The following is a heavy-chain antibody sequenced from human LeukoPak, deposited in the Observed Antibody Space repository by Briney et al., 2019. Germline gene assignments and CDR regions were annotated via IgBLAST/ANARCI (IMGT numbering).Heavy chain of an antibody. J-gene: IGHJ6*03. D-gene: IGHD6-19*01. CDR2: MNPNSGNT. CDR3: ARVGYSSGWYPYYYYMDV. V-gene: IGHV1-8*03. CDR1: GYTFTSYG. Sequence: ASVKVSCKASGYTFTSYGISWVRQAPGQGLEWMGWMNPNSGNTGYAQKFQGRVTITRNTSIRTAYMELSSLRSEDTAVYYCARVGYSSGWYPYYYYMDVWGKGTTVTVSS.